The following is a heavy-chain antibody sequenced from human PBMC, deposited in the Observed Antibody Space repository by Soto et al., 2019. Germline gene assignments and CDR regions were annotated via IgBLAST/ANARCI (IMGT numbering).Heavy chain of an antibody. CDR2: IYPGDSDT. Sequence: GESLKISCKGSGYSFTSYWIGWVRQMPGKGLEWMGIIYPGDSDTRYSPSFQGQATISADKSISTAYLPWSSRKASDTAMCYCARGLGDGVGSNGVPSAPFDYWGQGTLVTVSS. CDR3: ARGLGDGVGSNGVPSAPFDY. CDR1: GYSFTSYW. J-gene: IGHJ4*02. V-gene: IGHV5-51*01. D-gene: IGHD3-16*01.